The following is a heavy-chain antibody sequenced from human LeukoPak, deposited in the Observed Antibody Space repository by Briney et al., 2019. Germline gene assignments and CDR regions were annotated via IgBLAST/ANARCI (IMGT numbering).Heavy chain of an antibody. CDR2: IWYDGSNK. CDR1: GFTFSSYG. V-gene: IGHV3-33*01. D-gene: IGHD3-3*01. Sequence: GGSLRLSCAASGFTFSSYGMHWVRQAPGKGLEWVAVIWYDGSNKYYADSVKGRFTISRDNSKNTLYLQMSSLRAEDTAVYYCATDRGWRTSGYYLYYFEYWGQGTLVTFSS. CDR3: ATDRGWRTSGYYLYYFEY. J-gene: IGHJ4*02.